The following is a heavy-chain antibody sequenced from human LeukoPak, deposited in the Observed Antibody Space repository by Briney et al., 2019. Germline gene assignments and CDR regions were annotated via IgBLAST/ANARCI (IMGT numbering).Heavy chain of an antibody. CDR2: IYYSGST. V-gene: IGHV4-39*07. CDR3: ARGHYFAGYCSSTSCSRSYYFDY. CDR1: GGSISSSSYY. J-gene: IGHJ4*02. D-gene: IGHD2-2*01. Sequence: SETLSLTCTVSGGSISSSSYYWGWIRQPPGKGLEWIGSIYYSGSTYYNPSLQSRVTISVDTSKNQFSLKLSSVTAADTAVFYCARGHYFAGYCSSTSCSRSYYFDYWGQGTLVTVSS.